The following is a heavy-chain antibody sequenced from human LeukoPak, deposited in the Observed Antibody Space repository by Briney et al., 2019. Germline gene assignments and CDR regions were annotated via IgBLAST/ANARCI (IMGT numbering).Heavy chain of an antibody. Sequence: RASETLSLTCNVSGDPVSSYYWNWIRQPPGKGLEWIAYIHYSGSTNYNPSLRSRVTISVDTSKNQFSLKLSSVTAADTAVYYCARDQRSHRGHYYGSAPFDYWGQGTLVTVSS. V-gene: IGHV4-59*02. CDR2: IHYSGST. CDR3: ARDQRSHRGHYYGSAPFDY. J-gene: IGHJ4*02. CDR1: GDPVSSYY. D-gene: IGHD3-10*01.